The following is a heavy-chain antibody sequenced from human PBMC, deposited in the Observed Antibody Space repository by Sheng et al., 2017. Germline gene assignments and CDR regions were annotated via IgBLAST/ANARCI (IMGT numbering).Heavy chain of an antibody. CDR3: ARDRSFCSGGSCQLRGAYYFDY. V-gene: IGHV1-18*01. J-gene: IGHJ4*02. Sequence: QVQLVQSGAEVKKPGASVKVSCKASGYTFTSYGISWVRQAPGQGLEWMGWISAYNGNTNYAQKLQGRVTMTTDTSTSTAYMELRSLRSDDTAVYYCARDRSFCSGGSCQLRGAYYFDYWGQGTLVTVSS. CDR1: GYTFTSYG. D-gene: IGHD2-15*01. CDR2: ISAYNGNT.